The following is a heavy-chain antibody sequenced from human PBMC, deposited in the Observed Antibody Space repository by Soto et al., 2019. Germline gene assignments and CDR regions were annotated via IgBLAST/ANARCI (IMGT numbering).Heavy chain of an antibody. Sequence: QFQLVQSGAEVRKPGVSVKVSCKASGYTLTSYGISWVRQAPGQGLEWMGWISVYSGNTNYAQKFQGRVSMTSDTSTSTAYMELRSLRSDDTAVYYAATLAVAGSVNWFDPWGQGTLVTVSS. CDR1: GYTLTSYG. V-gene: IGHV1-18*04. CDR3: ATLAVAGSVNWFDP. CDR2: ISVYSGNT. D-gene: IGHD6-19*01. J-gene: IGHJ5*02.